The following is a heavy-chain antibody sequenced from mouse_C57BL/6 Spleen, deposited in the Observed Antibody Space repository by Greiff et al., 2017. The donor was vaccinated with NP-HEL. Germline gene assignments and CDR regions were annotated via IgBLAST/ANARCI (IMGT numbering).Heavy chain of an antibody. J-gene: IGHJ2*01. V-gene: IGHV1-50*01. CDR2: IDPSDSYT. CDR1: GYTFTSYW. CDR3: ARKTTVGYYFDY. D-gene: IGHD1-1*01. Sequence: QVQLKQPGAELVKPGASVKLSCKASGYTFTSYWMQWVKQRPGQGLEWIGEIDPSDSYTNYNQKFKGKATLTVDTSSSTAYMQLSSLTSEDSAVYYCARKTTVGYYFDYWGQGTTLTVSS.